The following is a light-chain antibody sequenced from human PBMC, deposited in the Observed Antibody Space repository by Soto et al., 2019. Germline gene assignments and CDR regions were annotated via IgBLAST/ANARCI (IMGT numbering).Light chain of an antibody. Sequence: ELLLTQSPGTLSLSPGERATLSCRASQSVGNNFLAWYQQKPGQAPRLLIYNAIIRDTGTPDRFSGSGSGADFTLTVTRLEPDDFAVYYCHQYAYSPQTFGQGTRLEIK. CDR2: NAI. J-gene: IGKJ5*01. CDR1: QSVGNNF. V-gene: IGKV3-20*01. CDR3: HQYAYSPQT.